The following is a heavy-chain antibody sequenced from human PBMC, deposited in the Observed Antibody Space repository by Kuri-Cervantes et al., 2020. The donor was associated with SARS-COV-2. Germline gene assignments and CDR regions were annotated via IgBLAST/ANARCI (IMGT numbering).Heavy chain of an antibody. Sequence: GESLKISCAATEFLVTNYGMHWVRQAPGKGLEWVSAISGSGGSTYYADSVKGRFTISRDNSKNTLYLQMNSLRAEDTAVYYCAKVGSWYPDYWGQGTLVTVSS. CDR2: ISGSGGST. V-gene: IGHV3-23*01. J-gene: IGHJ4*02. D-gene: IGHD6-13*01. CDR3: AKVGSWYPDY. CDR1: EFLVTNYG.